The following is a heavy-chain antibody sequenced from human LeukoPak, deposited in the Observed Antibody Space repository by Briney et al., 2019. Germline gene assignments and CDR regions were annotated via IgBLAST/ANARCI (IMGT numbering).Heavy chain of an antibody. CDR2: IIPIFGTA. V-gene: IGHV1-69*13. CDR1: GGTFSSYA. D-gene: IGHD4-23*01. CDR3: ARDGGGNSLGFDY. J-gene: IGHJ4*02. Sequence: ASVKVSCKASGGTFSSYAISWVRQAPGQGLEWMGGIIPIFGTANYAQKFQGRVTITADESTSTAYMEPSSLRSEDTAVHYCARDGGGNSLGFDYWGQGTMVTVSS.